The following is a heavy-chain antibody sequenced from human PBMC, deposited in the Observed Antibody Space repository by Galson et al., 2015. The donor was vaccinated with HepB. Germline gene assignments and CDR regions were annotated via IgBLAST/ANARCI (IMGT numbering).Heavy chain of an antibody. Sequence: SLRLSCAASGFTFNTYAMSWVRLAPGKGLKWVSTISATGVGTYYADSVKGRFTISRDNSKNTLYLQMNSLRAEDTAVYFCAKDPGVGDYYDSPGYFDYWGQGTLVTVSS. D-gene: IGHD3-22*01. CDR2: ISATGVGT. CDR1: GFTFNTYA. CDR3: AKDPGVGDYYDSPGYFDY. V-gene: IGHV3-23*01. J-gene: IGHJ4*02.